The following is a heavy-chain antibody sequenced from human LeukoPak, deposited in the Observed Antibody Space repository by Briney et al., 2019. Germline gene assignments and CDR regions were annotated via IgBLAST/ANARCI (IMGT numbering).Heavy chain of an antibody. CDR1: GFTFSSYE. CDR3: AGVGGSGSYYNSWFDP. D-gene: IGHD3-10*01. CDR2: ISSSGSTI. Sequence: PGGSLRLSCAASGFTFSSYEMNWVRQAPGKGLEWVSYISSSGSTIYYADSVKGRFTISRDNAKNSLYLQMNSLRAEDTAVYYCAGVGGSGSYYNSWFDPWGQETLVTVSS. V-gene: IGHV3-48*03. J-gene: IGHJ5*02.